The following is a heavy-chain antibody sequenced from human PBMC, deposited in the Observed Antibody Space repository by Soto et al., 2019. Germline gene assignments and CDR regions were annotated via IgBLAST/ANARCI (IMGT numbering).Heavy chain of an antibody. CDR3: ARGLNEGAPYYYGMDV. V-gene: IGHV4-61*01. CDR1: GGAVSSGSYY. CDR2: VFYTGNT. J-gene: IGHJ6*02. D-gene: IGHD3-16*01. Sequence: SETLSLTCTVSGGAVSSGSYYWSWIRQPPGKGLEWIGHVFYTGNTNYSPSLKSRVTISVDTSKNQFSLKLTSVTVADTAAYYCARGLNEGAPYYYGMDVWGQGTTVTVSS.